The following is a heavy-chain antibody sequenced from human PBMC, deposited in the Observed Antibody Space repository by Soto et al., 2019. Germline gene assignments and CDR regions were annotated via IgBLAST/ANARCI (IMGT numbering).Heavy chain of an antibody. V-gene: IGHV3-9*01. D-gene: IGHD4-17*01. Sequence: GGSLRLSCAASGFTFDDYAMHWVRQAPGKGLEWVSGISWNSGSIGYADSVEGRFTISRDNAKNSLYLQMNSLRAEDTALYYCAKDIRDYGDYVFYYFDYWGQGTLVTVSS. CDR2: ISWNSGSI. CDR3: AKDIRDYGDYVFYYFDY. J-gene: IGHJ4*02. CDR1: GFTFDDYA.